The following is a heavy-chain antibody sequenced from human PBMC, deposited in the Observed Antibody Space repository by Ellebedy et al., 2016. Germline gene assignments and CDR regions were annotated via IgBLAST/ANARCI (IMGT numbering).Heavy chain of an antibody. CDR2: ISAGGDIT. V-gene: IGHV3-23*01. Sequence: GESLKISXAVSGFPFRDYWMTWVRQAPGGGLEWVSTISAGGDITFSADSVKGRFTISRDNSKKMLYLQMTSLRAEDTAVYYCARGTGNWVFYGLDVWGQGTTVTVSS. D-gene: IGHD1-1*01. J-gene: IGHJ6*02. CDR3: ARGTGNWVFYGLDV. CDR1: GFPFRDYW.